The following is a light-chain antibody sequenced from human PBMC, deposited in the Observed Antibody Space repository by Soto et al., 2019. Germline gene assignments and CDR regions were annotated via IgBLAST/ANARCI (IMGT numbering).Light chain of an antibody. CDR2: AAT. J-gene: IGKJ1*01. V-gene: IGKV1-39*01. Sequence: DIQMTQSPSTLSASVGDRVTITCGASQTIETYVNWYQNKQGTAPKVLSYAATYLQSGVPSRLSGTGYGADLTITISSMKNEDFETYYCQQNFNFPRTFGQGTKVDI. CDR1: QTIETY. CDR3: QQNFNFPRT.